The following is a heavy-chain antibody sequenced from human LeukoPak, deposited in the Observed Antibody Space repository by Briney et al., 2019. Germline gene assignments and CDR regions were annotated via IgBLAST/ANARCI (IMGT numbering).Heavy chain of an antibody. V-gene: IGHV3-66*01. CDR2: TYSGGTT. D-gene: IGHD2-15*01. Sequence: GGSLRLSCAASGLTVTSNHMTWVRQAPGKGLEWVSVTYSGGTTYFADSVKGRFTSSRDNSKNTHYLQMNSLRVEDTAVYYCAKDCNGGNCYIDYWGQGTLVTVAS. J-gene: IGHJ4*02. CDR1: GLTVTSNH. CDR3: AKDCNGGNCYIDY.